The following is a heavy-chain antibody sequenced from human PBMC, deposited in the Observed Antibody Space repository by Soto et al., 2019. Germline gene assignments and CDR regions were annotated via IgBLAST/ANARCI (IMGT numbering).Heavy chain of an antibody. J-gene: IGHJ1*01. CDR2: IYHSGST. V-gene: IGHV4-4*02. Sequence: QVQLQESGPGLVKPSGTLSLTCAVSGGSISSSNWWSWVRQPPGKGLEWIGEIYHSGSTNYNPSLKSRVNISVDKTKNQYSLKLSSVTAADTAVDYGASTQDIVATQRWGQGTLVTVS. D-gene: IGHD5-12*01. CDR1: GGSISSSNW. CDR3: ASTQDIVATQR.